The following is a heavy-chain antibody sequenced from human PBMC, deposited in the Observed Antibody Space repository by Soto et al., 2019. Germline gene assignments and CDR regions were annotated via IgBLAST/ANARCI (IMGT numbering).Heavy chain of an antibody. CDR3: ARINQGSSWYLGDQYYYGMDV. J-gene: IGHJ6*02. CDR2: IDWDDGK. D-gene: IGHD6-13*01. CDR1: GFSLSTSGMC. V-gene: IGHV2-70*01. Sequence: SGPTLVNPTQTLTLTCTFSGFSLSTSGMCVSWIRQPPGKALEWLALIDWDDGKYYSTSLKTRLTISKDTSKNQVVLTMTNMDPVDTATYYCARINQGSSWYLGDQYYYGMDVWGQGTTVTVSS.